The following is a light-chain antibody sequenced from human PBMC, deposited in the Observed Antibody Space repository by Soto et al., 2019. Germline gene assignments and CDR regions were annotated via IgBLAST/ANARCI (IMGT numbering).Light chain of an antibody. CDR2: DAS. J-gene: IGKJ5*01. CDR3: QQRSNWPLIT. Sequence: EFVLTQSPATLSLSPGERATLSCRSSQSVSSYLAWYQQKPGQAPRLLIYDASNRATGIPVRFSGSGSGTDFTLTISSLEPEDFAVYYCQQRSNWPLITFGQGTRLEI. CDR1: QSVSSY. V-gene: IGKV3-11*01.